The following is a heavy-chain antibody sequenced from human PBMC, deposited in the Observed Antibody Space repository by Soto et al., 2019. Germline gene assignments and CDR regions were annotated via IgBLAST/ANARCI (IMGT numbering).Heavy chain of an antibody. V-gene: IGHV1-69*13. Sequence: SVKVSCKASGGTFSSYAISWVRQAPGQGLEWMGGIIPIFGTANYAQKFQGRVTITADESTSTAYMELSSLRSEDTAVYYCARLPGDIVLVPAAIRNNWFDPWGQGTLVTSPQ. D-gene: IGHD2-2*02. CDR3: ARLPGDIVLVPAAIRNNWFDP. CDR2: IIPIFGTA. J-gene: IGHJ5*02. CDR1: GGTFSSYA.